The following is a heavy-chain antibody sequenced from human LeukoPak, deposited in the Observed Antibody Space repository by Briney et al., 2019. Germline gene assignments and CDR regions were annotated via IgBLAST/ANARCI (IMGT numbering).Heavy chain of an antibody. V-gene: IGHV4-61*02. CDR1: GGSISSGSYY. Sequence: SETLSLTCTVSGGSISSGSYYWSWIRQPAGKGLEWIGRIYTSGSTNYNPSLKNRVTISVDTSKNQFSLKLSSVTAADTAVYYCARTPPAMLYFDYWGQGTLVTVSS. CDR2: IYTSGST. D-gene: IGHD2-2*01. CDR3: ARTPPAMLYFDY. J-gene: IGHJ4*02.